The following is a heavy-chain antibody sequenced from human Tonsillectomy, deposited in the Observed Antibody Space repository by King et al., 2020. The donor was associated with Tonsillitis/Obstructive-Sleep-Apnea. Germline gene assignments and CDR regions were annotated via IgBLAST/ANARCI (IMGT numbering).Heavy chain of an antibody. CDR3: AREEGAPVTGYFDF. Sequence: VQLVESGGGVVQPGESLRLSCTASGFIFSGYVMHWVRQAPGKGLEWVAVLSDDRRIKYYADSVRGRFTVARDQSKNTLYLEMNSLREADTAVYYCAREEGAPVTGYFDFWGQGSLVTVSS. CDR1: GFIFSGYV. CDR2: LSDDRRIK. D-gene: IGHD3-16*01. V-gene: IGHV3-30*03. J-gene: IGHJ4*02.